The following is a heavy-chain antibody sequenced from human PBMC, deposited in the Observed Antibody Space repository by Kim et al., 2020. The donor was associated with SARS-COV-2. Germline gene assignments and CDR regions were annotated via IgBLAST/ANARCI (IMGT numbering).Heavy chain of an antibody. V-gene: IGHV1-3*01. J-gene: IGHJ4*02. D-gene: IGHD4-17*01. Sequence: NTKYSQKFQGRVTITRDTSASTAYMELSSLRSEDTAVYYCAREISGDLYFWGQGTLVTVSS. CDR3: AREISGDLYF. CDR2: NT.